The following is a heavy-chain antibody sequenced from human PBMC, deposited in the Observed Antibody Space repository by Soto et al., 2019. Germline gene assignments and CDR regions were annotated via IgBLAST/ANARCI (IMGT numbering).Heavy chain of an antibody. CDR3: AREVEVGASPDYYYYGMDV. V-gene: IGHV4-61*01. CDR1: GCSVSSGSYY. CDR2: IYYSGST. Sequence: SETLSLTCTVSGCSVSSGSYYWSWIRQPPGKGLEWIGYIYYSGSTNYNPSLKSRVTISVDTSKNQFSLKLSSVTAADTAVYYCAREVEVGASPDYYYYGMDVWGQGTTVTVSS. D-gene: IGHD1-26*01. J-gene: IGHJ6*02.